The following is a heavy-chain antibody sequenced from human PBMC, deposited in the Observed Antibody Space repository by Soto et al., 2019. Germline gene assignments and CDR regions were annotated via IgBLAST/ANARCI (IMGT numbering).Heavy chain of an antibody. CDR3: ARGRRDRMNYDFWSGYYTGIKCYGMDV. CDR2: INHSGST. J-gene: IGHJ6*02. D-gene: IGHD3-3*01. V-gene: IGHV4-34*01. Sequence: SETLSLTCAVYGGSFSGYYWSWIRQPPGKGLEWIGEINHSGSTNYNPSLKSRVTISVDTSKNQFSLKLSSVTAADTAVYYCARGRRDRMNYDFWSGYYTGIKCYGMDVWGQGTTVTVSS. CDR1: GGSFSGYY.